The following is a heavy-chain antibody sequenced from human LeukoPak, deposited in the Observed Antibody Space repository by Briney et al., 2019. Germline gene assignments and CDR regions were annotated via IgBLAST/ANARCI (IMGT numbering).Heavy chain of an antibody. CDR1: GYSISSGYY. CDR3: ARDLDIAVAGTDGY. CDR2: IYHSGST. Sequence: SETLSLTCTVSGYSISSGYYWGWIRRPPGKGLEWIGSIYHSGSTYYNPSLKSRVTISVDTSKNQFSLKLSSVTAADTAVYYCARDLDIAVAGTDGYWGQGTLVTVSS. D-gene: IGHD6-19*01. V-gene: IGHV4-38-2*02. J-gene: IGHJ4*02.